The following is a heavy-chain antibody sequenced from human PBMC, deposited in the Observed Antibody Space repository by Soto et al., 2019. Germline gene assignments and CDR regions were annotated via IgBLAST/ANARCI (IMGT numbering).Heavy chain of an antibody. CDR3: ARDPLWGTAMVLWYFDL. CDR2: ISYDGSNK. V-gene: IGHV3-30-3*01. J-gene: IGHJ2*01. Sequence: QVQLVESGGGVVQPERSLRLSCAASGFTFRSYAMHWVRQAPGKGLEWVAVISYDGSNKYYADSVKGRFTMSRDNSKNTLYLQMNSLRAEDTAVYYCARDPLWGTAMVLWYFDLWGRGTLVTVSS. D-gene: IGHD5-18*01. CDR1: GFTFRSYA.